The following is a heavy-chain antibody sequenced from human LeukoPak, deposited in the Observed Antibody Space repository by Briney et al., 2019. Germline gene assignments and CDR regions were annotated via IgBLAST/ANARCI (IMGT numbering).Heavy chain of an antibody. CDR3: ATECGTNGSYYYYYYYYMDV. Sequence: GGSLRLSCAASGFTFSSYSMSWVRQAPGKGLEWVSSISSSSSYIYYADSVKGRFTISRDNAKNSLYLQMNSLRAEDTAVYYCATECGTNGSYYYYYYYYMDVWGKGTTVTVSS. J-gene: IGHJ6*03. CDR2: ISSSSSYI. V-gene: IGHV3-21*01. CDR1: GFTFSSYS. D-gene: IGHD1-26*01.